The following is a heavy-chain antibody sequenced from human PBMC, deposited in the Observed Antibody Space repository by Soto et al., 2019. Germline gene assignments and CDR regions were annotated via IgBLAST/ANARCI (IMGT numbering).Heavy chain of an antibody. V-gene: IGHV3-33*01. J-gene: IGHJ4*02. CDR2: IRFDGSNE. CDR3: ARDGIGGTVFRGYLDY. CDR1: GGIFHGYG. Sequence: QEQLVESGGGVVQPGTSLRLSCAVPGGIFHGYGMHWVRQAPGKGLEWVAIIRFDGSNEEYADSVKGRFTISRDNSKNTLYLQMNTLGAEDTAVYYCARDGIGGTVFRGYLDYLGRGTVVTVSS. D-gene: IGHD1-7*01.